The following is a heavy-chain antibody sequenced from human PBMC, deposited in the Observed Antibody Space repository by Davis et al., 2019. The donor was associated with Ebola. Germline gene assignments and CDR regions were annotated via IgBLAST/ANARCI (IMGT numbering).Heavy chain of an antibody. V-gene: IGHV1-8*02. J-gene: IGHJ6*04. D-gene: IGHD5-18*01. Sequence: ASVKVSCKASGYPFTSSGVTWVRQAPGQGLQWMGWISPHNGNTKYAQKFQGRVTMTRNTSISTAYMELSSLRSEDTAVYYCARCSPYSKYGMDVWGKGTTVTVSS. CDR2: ISPHNGNT. CDR3: ARCSPYSKYGMDV. CDR1: GYPFTSSG.